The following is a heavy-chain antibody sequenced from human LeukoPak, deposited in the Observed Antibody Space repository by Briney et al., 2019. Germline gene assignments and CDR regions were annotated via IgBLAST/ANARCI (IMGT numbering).Heavy chain of an antibody. Sequence: GGSLRLSCAASGFTFSGSAMHWVRQASGKGLEWVGRIRSKANSYATAYAASVKGRFTISRDDSKNTAYLQMNSLKTEDTAVYYCTRSGCTNGVCQDYYYYYYYMDVWGKGTTVTVSS. D-gene: IGHD2-8*01. CDR1: GFTFSGSA. CDR2: IRSKANSYAT. J-gene: IGHJ6*03. CDR3: TRSGCTNGVCQDYYYYYYYMDV. V-gene: IGHV3-73*01.